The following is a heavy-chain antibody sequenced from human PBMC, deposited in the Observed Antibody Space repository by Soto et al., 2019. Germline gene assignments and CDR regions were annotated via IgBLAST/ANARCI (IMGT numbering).Heavy chain of an antibody. V-gene: IGHV4-31*03. CDR1: GGSISSGGYY. D-gene: IGHD4-4*01. CDR2: IYYSGST. Sequence: SETLSLTCTVSGGSISSGGYYWSWIRQHPGKGLEWIGYIYYSGSTYYNPSLKSRVTISVDTSKNQFSLKLSSVTAADTAVYYCARDQLIRGNYVYYYGMDVWGQGTTVTVSS. CDR3: ARDQLIRGNYVYYYGMDV. J-gene: IGHJ6*02.